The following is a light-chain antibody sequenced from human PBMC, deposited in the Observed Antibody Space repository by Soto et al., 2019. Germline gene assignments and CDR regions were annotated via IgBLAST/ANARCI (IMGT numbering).Light chain of an antibody. CDR1: QSVSSN. V-gene: IGKV3-15*01. CDR3: QQYNNWPPIT. J-gene: IGKJ5*01. Sequence: EIVLTQSPGTLSLSPGERATLSCRASQSVSSNLAWYHQKPGQAPRLLIYGASTRATGIPARFSGSGSGTEFTLTISSLQSEDFAVYYCQQYNNWPPITFGQGTRLEIK. CDR2: GAS.